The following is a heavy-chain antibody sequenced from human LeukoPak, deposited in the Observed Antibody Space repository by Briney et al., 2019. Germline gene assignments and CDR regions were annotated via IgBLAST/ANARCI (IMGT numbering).Heavy chain of an antibody. V-gene: IGHV3-53*01. J-gene: IGHJ3*02. CDR3: ARAREGCTNYAFDI. Sequence: PGGSLSLSFAASGFTFISSYISWGRQAPGKGLEWVSVIYSGGSTYYADSVKGRFTISRDNSKNTLHLQMNSLRAEDTAVYYCARAREGCTNYAFDIWGQGTMVTVSS. CDR1: GFTFISSY. CDR2: IYSGGST. D-gene: IGHD2-8*01.